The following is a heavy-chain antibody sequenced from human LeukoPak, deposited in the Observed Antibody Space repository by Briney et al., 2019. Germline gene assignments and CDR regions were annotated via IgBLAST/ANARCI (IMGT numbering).Heavy chain of an antibody. D-gene: IGHD4-23*01. CDR2: IYHSGST. Sequence: SQTLSLTCAVSGGSISSGGYSWSWIRQPPGKGLEWIGYIYHSGSTYYNPSLKSRVTISVDRSKNQFSLKLSSVTAADTAVYYCARGAGITVVPYFDYWGQGTLVTVSS. CDR1: GGSISSGGYS. V-gene: IGHV4-30-2*01. J-gene: IGHJ4*02. CDR3: ARGAGITVVPYFDY.